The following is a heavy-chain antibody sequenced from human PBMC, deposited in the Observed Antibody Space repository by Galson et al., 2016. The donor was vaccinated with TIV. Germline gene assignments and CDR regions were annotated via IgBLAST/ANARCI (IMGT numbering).Heavy chain of an antibody. V-gene: IGHV2-70*11. Sequence: PALVKPTQTLTLTCTFSGFSLQTDGMCVNWIRQPPGKALEWLARIDWDDDKSYSLSLKTRLTISKDTSKNQVVLTMTNMDPVDTATYYCARISGYYDSSGHYIPRSFDYWGQGALVTVSS. D-gene: IGHD3-22*01. J-gene: IGHJ4*02. CDR1: GFSLQTDGMC. CDR3: ARISGYYDSSGHYIPRSFDY. CDR2: IDWDDDK.